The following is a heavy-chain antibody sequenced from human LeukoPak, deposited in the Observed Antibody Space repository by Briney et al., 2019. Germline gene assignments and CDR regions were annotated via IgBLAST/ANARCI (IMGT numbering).Heavy chain of an antibody. V-gene: IGHV4-39*01. J-gene: IGHJ4*02. CDR2: IYYSGST. CDR3: ARHKGGSGWYQALDY. CDR1: GGSISSSSYY. Sequence: SETLSLTCTVSGGSISSSSYYWGWIRQPPGKGLEWIGSIYYSGSTYYNPSLKSRVTISVDTSKNQFSLRLSSVTAADTAVYYCARHKGGSGWYQALDYWGQGILVTVSS. D-gene: IGHD6-19*01.